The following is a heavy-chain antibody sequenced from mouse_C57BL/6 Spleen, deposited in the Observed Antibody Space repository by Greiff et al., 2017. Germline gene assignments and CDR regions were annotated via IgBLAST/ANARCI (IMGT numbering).Heavy chain of an antibody. CDR3: ARLEDYDGNDYAMGY. J-gene: IGHJ4*01. CDR1: GYTFTSYW. D-gene: IGHD2-4*01. V-gene: IGHV1-55*01. Sequence: VQLQQPGAELVKPGASVKMSCKASGYTFTSYWITWVKQRPGQGLEWIGDIYPGSGSTNYNEKFKSKATLTVDTSSSTAYMQLSSLTSEDSAVYYWARLEDYDGNDYAMGYWGQGTSVTVSA. CDR2: IYPGSGST.